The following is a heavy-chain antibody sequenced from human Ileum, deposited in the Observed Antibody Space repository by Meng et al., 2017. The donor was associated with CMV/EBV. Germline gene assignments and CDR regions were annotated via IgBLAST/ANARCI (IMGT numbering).Heavy chain of an antibody. CDR2: ISGNGAST. D-gene: IGHD1/OR15-1a*01. CDR3: AKDIRTISVFEI. V-gene: IGHV3-23*01. J-gene: IGHJ3*02. Sequence: ETLSLTCAASGFTFSSYGMSWVRQARGQGLEWVSAISGNGASTYYADSVKGRFTISRDKSKNMLYLQMNSLGAEDTAVYYCAKDIRTISVFEIWGQGTMVTVSS. CDR1: GFTFSSYG.